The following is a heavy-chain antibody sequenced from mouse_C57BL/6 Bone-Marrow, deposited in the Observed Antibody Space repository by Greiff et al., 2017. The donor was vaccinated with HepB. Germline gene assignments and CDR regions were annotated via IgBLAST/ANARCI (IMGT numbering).Heavy chain of an antibody. J-gene: IGHJ3*01. CDR1: GYAFTNYL. V-gene: IGHV1-54*01. CDR2: IYPGSGNT. CDR3: ANPYDYDDGGFAY. Sequence: VQLQQSGAELVRPGTSVKVSCKASGYAFTNYLIEWVKQRPGQGLEWIGWIYPGSGNTKYNEKFKGKATLTVDTSSSTAYMQLSSLTSEDSAVYFCANPYDYDDGGFAYWGQGTLVTVSA. D-gene: IGHD2-4*01.